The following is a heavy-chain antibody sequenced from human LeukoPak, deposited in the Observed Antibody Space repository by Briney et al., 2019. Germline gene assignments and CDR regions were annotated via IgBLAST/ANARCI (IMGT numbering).Heavy chain of an antibody. V-gene: IGHV3-66*01. CDR1: GFTVSSNY. D-gene: IGHD3-10*01. Sequence: GGSLILSCAASGFTVSSNYMSWVRQAPGKGLEWVSIIYGGGSTSYADSVKGRFTISRDNSKNTVYLQMNSLRAEDTAVYYCARVSRGPWGQGTLVTVSS. J-gene: IGHJ5*02. CDR3: ARVSRGP. CDR2: IYGGGST.